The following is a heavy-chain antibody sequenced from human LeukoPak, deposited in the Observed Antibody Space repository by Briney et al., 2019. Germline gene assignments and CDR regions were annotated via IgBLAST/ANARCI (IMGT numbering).Heavy chain of an antibody. CDR2: ISGSGGST. D-gene: IGHD2-21*01. Sequence: PGGSLRLSCAASSFTFSSYAMSWVRQAPGKGLEWVSAISGSGGSTYYADSVKGRFTISRDNSKNTLYLQMNSLRAEDTAVYYCAKVVSLLPWGDAFDIWGQGTMVTVSS. J-gene: IGHJ3*02. V-gene: IGHV3-23*01. CDR1: SFTFSSYA. CDR3: AKVVSLLPWGDAFDI.